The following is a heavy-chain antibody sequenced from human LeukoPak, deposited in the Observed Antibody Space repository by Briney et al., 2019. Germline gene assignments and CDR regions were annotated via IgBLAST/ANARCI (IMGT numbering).Heavy chain of an antibody. V-gene: IGHV3-33*01. CDR3: ARDAVYSSSWQYY. Sequence: PGGSLRLSCAASGCTFSSYGMHGGRQAPGKGLEWVAVIWYDGSNKYYADSVKGRFTISRDNSKNTLYLQMNSLRAEDTAVYYCARDAVYSSSWQYYWGQGTLVTVSS. D-gene: IGHD6-13*01. CDR1: GCTFSSYG. CDR2: IWYDGSNK. J-gene: IGHJ4*02.